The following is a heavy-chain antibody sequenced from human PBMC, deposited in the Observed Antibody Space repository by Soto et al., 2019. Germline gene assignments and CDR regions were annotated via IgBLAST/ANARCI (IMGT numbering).Heavy chain of an antibody. CDR1: GFTFSSYW. CDR2: IKQDGSEK. J-gene: IGHJ4*02. V-gene: IGHV3-7*01. Sequence: LRLSCAASGFTFSSYWMSWVRQAPGKGLEWVANIKQDGSEKYYVDSVKGRFTISRDNAKNSLYLQMNSLRAEDTAVYYCAREYYYDSSGYSPAPYWGQGTLVTVSS. CDR3: AREYYYDSSGYSPAPY. D-gene: IGHD3-22*01.